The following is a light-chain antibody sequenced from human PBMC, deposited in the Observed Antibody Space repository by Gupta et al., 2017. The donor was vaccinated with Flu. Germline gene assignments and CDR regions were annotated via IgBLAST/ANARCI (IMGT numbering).Light chain of an antibody. J-gene: IGLJ2*01. Sequence: SYELTQPPSVSVSPGQTARITCSGDALPKQYAYWYQQKPGQAPVLVIYKASERPSGIPERFSGSSSGTTVTLTNSGVQAEDEADYYCQSADSSGTYVVFGGGTKLTVL. CDR2: KAS. CDR1: ALPKQY. V-gene: IGLV3-25*02. CDR3: QSADSSGTYVV.